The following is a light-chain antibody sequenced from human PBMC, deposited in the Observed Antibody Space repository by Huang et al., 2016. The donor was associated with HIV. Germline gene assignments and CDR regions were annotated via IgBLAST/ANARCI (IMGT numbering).Light chain of an antibody. Sequence: IQMTQSPSSLSASVGDRVTITCRASQSIVGYLNWYQQKPGKAPKRLISSASTLHTGVPPRFSGSGSGTDYTLIIDNLQPDDFATYFCQQSYSTLITFGQGSRLDTK. CDR2: SAS. V-gene: IGKV1-39*01. CDR1: QSIVGY. CDR3: QQSYSTLIT. J-gene: IGKJ5*01.